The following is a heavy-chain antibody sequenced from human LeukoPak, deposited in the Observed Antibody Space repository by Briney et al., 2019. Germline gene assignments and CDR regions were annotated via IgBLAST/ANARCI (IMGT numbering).Heavy chain of an antibody. Sequence: GASVKVSCKASGGTFSSYAISWVRQAPGQGLEWMGGIIPIFGTANYAQKFQGRVTITTDESTSTAYMELSSLRPEDTAVYYCARGADCSSTSCYTASWFDPWGQGTLVTVSS. CDR3: ARGADCSSTSCYTASWFDP. D-gene: IGHD2-2*02. CDR2: IIPIFGTA. V-gene: IGHV1-69*05. CDR1: GGTFSSYA. J-gene: IGHJ5*02.